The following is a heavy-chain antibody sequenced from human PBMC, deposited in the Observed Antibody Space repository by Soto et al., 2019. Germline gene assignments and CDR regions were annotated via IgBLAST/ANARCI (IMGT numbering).Heavy chain of an antibody. Sequence: GGSLRLSCAASGFTFSSYAMSWVRQAPGKGLEWVSAISGSGGSTYYADSVKGRFTISRDNSKNTLYLQMNSLRAEDTAVYYCAKGPYSSSWYGPDYWGQGTLVTVSS. CDR3: AKGPYSSSWYGPDY. CDR1: GFTFSSYA. CDR2: ISGSGGST. J-gene: IGHJ4*02. D-gene: IGHD6-13*01. V-gene: IGHV3-23*01.